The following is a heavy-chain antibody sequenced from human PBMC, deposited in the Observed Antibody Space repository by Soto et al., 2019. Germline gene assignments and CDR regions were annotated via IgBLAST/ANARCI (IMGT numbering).Heavy chain of an antibody. V-gene: IGHV3-48*01. Sequence: EVQLVESGGGLVQPGGSLRLSCAASGFTFSSYSMNWVRQAPGKGLEWVSYVSSSSSTIYYADSVKGRFTISRDNAKNSLYVQTNSLRAEDTAVYYCARGENWYHLNWFDPWGQGTLVTVSS. CDR1: GFTFSSYS. CDR2: VSSSSSTI. CDR3: ARGENWYHLNWFDP. J-gene: IGHJ5*02. D-gene: IGHD6-13*01.